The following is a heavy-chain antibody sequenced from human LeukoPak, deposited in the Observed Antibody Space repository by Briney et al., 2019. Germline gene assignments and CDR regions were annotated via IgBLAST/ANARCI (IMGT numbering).Heavy chain of an antibody. Sequence: GRSLRLSCAASGFTFSSYAMHWVRQAPGKGLEWVAVISYDGKNEYYTDSVKGRFTISRDNAKNTLYLQMNSLRVEDTAVYYCAKQMAVDYFDYWGQGTLVTVSS. CDR2: ISYDGKNE. CDR3: AKQMAVDYFDY. V-gene: IGHV3-30*18. J-gene: IGHJ4*02. CDR1: GFTFSSYA. D-gene: IGHD5-24*01.